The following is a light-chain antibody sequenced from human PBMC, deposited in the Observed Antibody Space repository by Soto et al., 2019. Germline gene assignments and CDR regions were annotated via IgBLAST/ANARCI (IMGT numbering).Light chain of an antibody. CDR3: QQYNNLLT. CDR2: GAS. J-gene: IGKJ4*01. CDR1: QSVSSN. Sequence: EIVMTQSPATLSVSKGERATLSCRASQSVSSNLAWYQQKPGQAPRLLIYGASTRATGIPARFSGSGSGTEFTLTISSLQSEDFAVYYCQQYNNLLTFGGGNKVEIK. V-gene: IGKV3-15*01.